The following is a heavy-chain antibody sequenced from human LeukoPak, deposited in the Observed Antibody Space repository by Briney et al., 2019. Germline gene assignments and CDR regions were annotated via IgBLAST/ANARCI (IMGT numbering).Heavy chain of an antibody. J-gene: IGHJ4*02. D-gene: IGHD3-10*01. V-gene: IGHV3-21*01. CDR1: GFTFSSYS. Sequence: GGSLRLSCAASGFTFSSYSMNWVRQAPGKGLEWVSSISSSSSYIYYADSVKGRFTISRDNAKNSLYLQMNSLRAEDTAVYYCARAGYYHGSGSYLGYWGRGTLVTVSS. CDR3: ARAGYYHGSGSYLGY. CDR2: ISSSSSYI.